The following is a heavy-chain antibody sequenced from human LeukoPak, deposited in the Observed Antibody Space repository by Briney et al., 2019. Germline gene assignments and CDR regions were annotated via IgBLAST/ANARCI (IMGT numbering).Heavy chain of an antibody. V-gene: IGHV3-48*03. CDR1: GFTFSSYE. Sequence: GGSLRLSCAASGFTFSSYEMNWVRQAPGKGLEWVSYISSSGSTIYYADSVKGRFTISRDNAKNSLYLQMNSLRAEDTAVYYCAREDYGAAKTVPYWGQGTLVTVSS. CDR2: ISSSGSTI. J-gene: IGHJ4*02. CDR3: AREDYGAAKTVPY. D-gene: IGHD4/OR15-4a*01.